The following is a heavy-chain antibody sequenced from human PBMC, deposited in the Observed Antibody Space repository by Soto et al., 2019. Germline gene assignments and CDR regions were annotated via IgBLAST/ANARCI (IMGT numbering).Heavy chain of an antibody. CDR3: ARARKTKGIAAAGTYFQH. CDR2: IYHSGST. D-gene: IGHD6-13*01. CDR1: GGSVSSSNW. Sequence: SETLSLTCAVSGGSVSSSNWWSWVRQPPGKGLEWIGEIYHSGSTNYNPSLKSRVTISVDKSRNQFSLKLSSVTAADTAVYYCARARKTKGIAAAGTYFQHWGQGTLVTVSS. J-gene: IGHJ1*01. V-gene: IGHV4-4*02.